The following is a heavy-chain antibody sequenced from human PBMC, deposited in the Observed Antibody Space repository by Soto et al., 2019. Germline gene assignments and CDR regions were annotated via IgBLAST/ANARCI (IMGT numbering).Heavy chain of an antibody. D-gene: IGHD1-26*01. J-gene: IGHJ4*02. CDR2: MYYTGKT. V-gene: IGHV4-30-4*01. Sequence: QMQLQESGPGLVKPSQTLSLTCTVSGTTISSGDHYWSWIRQAPGKGLEWIGYMYYTGKTYYNTSLQSRVTLSVDTSKNQFSLKMTSVTAADTAMYFCARVYGRGDYFDFWGRGTLVSVSS. CDR3: ARVYGRGDYFDF. CDR1: GTTISSGDHY.